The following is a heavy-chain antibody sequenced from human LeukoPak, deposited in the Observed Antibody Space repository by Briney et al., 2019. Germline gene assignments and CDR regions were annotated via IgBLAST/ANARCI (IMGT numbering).Heavy chain of an antibody. Sequence: GGSLRLSCAASGFSFSTYAMSWVRQAPGKGLEWVSACAGSGSPTYYADSVKGRFTISRDNAKNSLYLQMNSLRAEDTAVYYCARAYSSGWYVGGKYFDYWGQGTLVTVSS. D-gene: IGHD6-19*01. J-gene: IGHJ4*02. V-gene: IGHV3-23*01. CDR1: GFSFSTYA. CDR2: CAGSGSPT. CDR3: ARAYSSGWYVGGKYFDY.